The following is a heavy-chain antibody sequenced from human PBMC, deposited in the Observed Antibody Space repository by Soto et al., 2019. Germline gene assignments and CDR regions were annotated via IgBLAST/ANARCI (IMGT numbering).Heavy chain of an antibody. CDR1: GFTVSSNY. V-gene: IGHV3-53*01. J-gene: IGHJ6*02. CDR3: ARPIVGATWTYYYGMDV. CDR2: IYSGGST. D-gene: IGHD1-26*01. Sequence: EVQLVESGGGLIQPGGSLRLSCAASGFTVSSNYMSWVRQAPGKGLEWVSVIYSGGSTYYADSVKGRFTISRDNSKNTLYLQRNGLRAEDTAVYYWARPIVGATWTYYYGMDVWGQGTTVTVSS.